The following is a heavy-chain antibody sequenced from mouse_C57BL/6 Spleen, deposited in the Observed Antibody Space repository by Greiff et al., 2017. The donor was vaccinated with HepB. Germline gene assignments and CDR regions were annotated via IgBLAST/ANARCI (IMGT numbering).Heavy chain of an antibody. V-gene: IGHV3-6*01. CDR2: ISYDGSN. D-gene: IGHD4-1*01. CDR1: GYSITSGYY. Sequence: DVHLVESGPGLVKPSQSLSLTCSVTGYSITSGYYWNWIRQFPGNKLEWMGYISYDGSNNYNPSLKNRISITRDTSKNQFFLKLNSVTTEDTATYYCARSGYYFDYWGQGTTLTVSS. J-gene: IGHJ2*01. CDR3: ARSGYYFDY.